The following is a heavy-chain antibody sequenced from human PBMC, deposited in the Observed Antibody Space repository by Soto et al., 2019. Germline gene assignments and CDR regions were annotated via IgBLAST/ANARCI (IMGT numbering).Heavy chain of an antibody. Sequence: QVQLVESGGGVVQPGRSLRLSCAASGFTFSSYAMHWVRQAPGKGLEWVAVISYDGSNKYYADSVKGRFPISRDNSKNTLNLQMNSLSAEATAVYYWARGIVLVTAPQYFQPWGQGTLVTVSS. D-gene: IGHD2-21*02. CDR2: ISYDGSNK. J-gene: IGHJ1*01. CDR3: ARGIVLVTAPQYFQP. CDR1: GFTFSSYA. V-gene: IGHV3-30-3*01.